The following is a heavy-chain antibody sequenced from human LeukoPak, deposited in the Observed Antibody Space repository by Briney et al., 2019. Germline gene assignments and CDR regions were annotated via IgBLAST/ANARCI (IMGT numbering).Heavy chain of an antibody. CDR3: ARIAGLGRWLRFTP. CDR1: GDSVSTTKIY. J-gene: IGHJ1*01. CDR2: VYDGRST. D-gene: IGHD5-24*01. Sequence: SETLSLTCSVSGDSVSTTKIYWGWVRQPPGKGLDWIGTVYDGRSTYDNPSLRSRVIICFDTTKNDSSLTLASVAAADTAVYYCARIAGLGRWLRFTPWGQGILGTAS. V-gene: IGHV4-39*02.